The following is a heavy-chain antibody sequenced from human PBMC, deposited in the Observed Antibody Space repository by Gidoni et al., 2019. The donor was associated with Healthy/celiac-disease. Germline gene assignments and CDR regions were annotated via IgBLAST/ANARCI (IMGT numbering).Heavy chain of an antibody. CDR2: IYHRGST. J-gene: IGHJ6*02. V-gene: IGHV4-38-2*02. D-gene: IGHD3-22*01. Sequence: QVQLQESGPGLVKPSETLSLTCPVSGYSISSGYYWGRIRQPPGKGLDWIGSIYHRGSTYYHPSLKSRVTISVDTSKNQFSLKLSSVTAADTAVYYCARAKGYYDSSGYKYGMDVWGQGTTVTVSS. CDR3: ARAKGYYDSSGYKYGMDV. CDR1: GYSISSGYY.